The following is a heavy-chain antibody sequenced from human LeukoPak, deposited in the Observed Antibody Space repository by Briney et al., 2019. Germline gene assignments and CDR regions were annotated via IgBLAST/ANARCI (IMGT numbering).Heavy chain of an antibody. J-gene: IGHJ6*02. V-gene: IGHV1-69*01. CDR2: IIPIFGTA. D-gene: IGHD2-21*01. CDR1: GGTFSSYA. Sequence: SVKVSCKASGGTFSSYAISWVRKAPGQGLEWMGEIIPIFGTANSTQKFQGRVTITADESTSTAYMELSSLRSEDTAVYYCAREDVVGQPSFGMDVWGQGTTVTVSS. CDR3: AREDVVGQPSFGMDV.